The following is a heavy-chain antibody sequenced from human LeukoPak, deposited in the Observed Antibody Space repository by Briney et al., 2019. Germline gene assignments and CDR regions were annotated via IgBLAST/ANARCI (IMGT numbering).Heavy chain of an antibody. CDR1: GFTFSAYS. Sequence: GGSLRLSCAASGFTFSAYSMNWVRQAPGKGLEWVSSISTSSSYIYHADSVKGRFTTSRDNAKKSLYLQMNSLRAEDTAVYYCARGKFYYGSGSYSGYYWFDPWGQGTLVTVSS. D-gene: IGHD3-10*01. CDR2: ISTSSSYI. CDR3: ARGKFYYGSGSYSGYYWFDP. J-gene: IGHJ5*02. V-gene: IGHV3-21*01.